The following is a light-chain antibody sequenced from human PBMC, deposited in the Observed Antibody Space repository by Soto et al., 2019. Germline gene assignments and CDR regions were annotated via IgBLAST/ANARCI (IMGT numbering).Light chain of an antibody. J-gene: IGKJ2*01. V-gene: IGKV3-20*01. Sequence: EIVLTQSPGTLSLSPGERATLSCSASQSVSSSYLAGYQKKPGQAPRLLIYGASSRATGIPDRFSGSGSGTDFTLTISRLEPEDFAVYYCQQYGSSPPVTFGQGTKLEIK. CDR1: QSVSSSY. CDR2: GAS. CDR3: QQYGSSPPVT.